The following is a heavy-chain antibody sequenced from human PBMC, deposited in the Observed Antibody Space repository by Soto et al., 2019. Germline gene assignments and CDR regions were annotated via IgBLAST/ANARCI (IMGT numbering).Heavy chain of an antibody. CDR2: ISYDGSNK. Sequence: QVQLVESGGGVVQPGRSLRLSCAASGFTFSTYGMHWVRQAPGKGLEWVAVISYDGSNKFYADSVKGRFTISRDNSQNTLYLQMNSLRTEDTAVYYCAKSPARRSCIGGDCYYFDYWGQGTLVTVSS. D-gene: IGHD2-21*02. CDR3: AKSPARRSCIGGDCYYFDY. J-gene: IGHJ4*02. V-gene: IGHV3-30*18. CDR1: GFTFSTYG.